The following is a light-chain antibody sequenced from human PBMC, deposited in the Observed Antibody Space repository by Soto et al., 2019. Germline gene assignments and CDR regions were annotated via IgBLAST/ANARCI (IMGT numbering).Light chain of an antibody. V-gene: IGKV1-5*03. CDR1: QSINSW. J-gene: IGKJ4*01. Sequence: DIQMTQSPSTLSASVGDRVTITCRASQSINSWLAWYQQKPGKAPKLLLYKASSLESGVPSRFSGSGSGTEFSLTTSSLQPDDFGTYYCQQSDTSPLTFGGGTKVEMK. CDR2: KAS. CDR3: QQSDTSPLT.